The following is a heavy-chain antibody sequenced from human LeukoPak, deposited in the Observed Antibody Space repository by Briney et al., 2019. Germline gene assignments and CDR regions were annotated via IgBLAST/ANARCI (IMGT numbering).Heavy chain of an antibody. J-gene: IGHJ6*01. CDR2: IYYSGST. CDR1: GGSISSGDYY. D-gene: IGHD3-16*02. V-gene: IGHV4-30-4*01. CDR3: ARVIQRYDYVWGSYRYGMDV. Sequence: SETLSLTCTVSGGSISSGDYYWSWIRQPPGKGLEWIGYIYYSGSTYYNPSLKSRVTISVDTSKNQFSLKLSSVTAADTAVYYCARVIQRYDYVWGSYRYGMDVWGQGTTVTVSS.